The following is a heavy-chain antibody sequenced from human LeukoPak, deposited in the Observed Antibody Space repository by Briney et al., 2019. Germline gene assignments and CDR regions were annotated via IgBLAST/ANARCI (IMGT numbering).Heavy chain of an antibody. J-gene: IGHJ4*02. V-gene: IGHV3-11*01. D-gene: IGHD6-19*01. CDR2: ISSSGSTI. CDR3: AKAGRSGWYYFDY. CDR1: GFTFSDYY. Sequence: PGGSLRLSCAASGFTFSDYYMSWIRQAPGKGLEWVSYISSSGSTIYYADSVKGRFTISRDNAKNSLYLQMNSLRAEDTAVYYCAKAGRSGWYYFDYWGQGTLVTVSS.